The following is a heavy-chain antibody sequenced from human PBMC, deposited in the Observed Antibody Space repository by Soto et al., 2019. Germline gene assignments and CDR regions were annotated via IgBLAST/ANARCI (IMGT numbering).Heavy chain of an antibody. CDR2: IYYSGST. J-gene: IGHJ4*02. D-gene: IGHD2-15*01. V-gene: IGHV4-31*03. Sequence: PSETLSLTCTVSGGSISSGGYYWSWVRQHPGKGLEWIGYIYYSGSTYYNPSLKSRVTISVDTSKNQFSLKLSSVTAADTAVYYCARDSIYGGNDYWGQGTLVTVSS. CDR1: GGSISSGGYY. CDR3: ARDSIYGGNDY.